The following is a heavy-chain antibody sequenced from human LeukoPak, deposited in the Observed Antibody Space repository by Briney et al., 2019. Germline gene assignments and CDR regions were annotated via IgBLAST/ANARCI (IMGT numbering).Heavy chain of an antibody. V-gene: IGHV3-64D*09. J-gene: IGHJ4*02. D-gene: IGHD2/OR15-2a*01. Sequence: GGSLRLSCSASGFTFSSCAMHCVRQAPGKGLEYVAAISRNGGSTYYADSVKGRFTISRDNSKSTLYLQMSSLRAEDTAVYLCVKDLRSDFMGVLSRYLSYWGQGTLVTVSS. CDR1: GFTFSSCA. CDR2: ISRNGGST. CDR3: VKDLRSDFMGVLSRYLSY.